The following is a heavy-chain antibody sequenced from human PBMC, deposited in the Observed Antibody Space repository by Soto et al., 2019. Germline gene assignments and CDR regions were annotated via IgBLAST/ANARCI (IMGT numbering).Heavy chain of an antibody. J-gene: IGHJ6*02. V-gene: IGHV1-69*13. CDR3: AIIPWVVPAAWDYYGMDV. D-gene: IGHD2-2*01. CDR2: IIPIFGTA. Sequence: GASVKVSCKASGGTFSIYAISCVLQSPLQGLEWMGGIIPIFGTANYAQKFQGRVTITADESTSTAYMELSSLRSEDTAVYYCAIIPWVVPAAWDYYGMDVWGQGTTVTVSS. CDR1: GGTFSIYA.